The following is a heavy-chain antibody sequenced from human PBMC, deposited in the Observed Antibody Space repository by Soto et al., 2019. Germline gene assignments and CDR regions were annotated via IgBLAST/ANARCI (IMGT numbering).Heavy chain of an antibody. D-gene: IGHD6-19*01. CDR3: ARGSGWWSSQFDY. Sequence: GGSLRLSCAASGFTVSSNYMSWVRQAPGKGLEWVSVIYSGGSTYYADSVKGRFTISRDNSKNTLYLQMNSLRAEDTAVYYCARGSGWWSSQFDYWGQGTLVTVSS. CDR1: GFTVSSNY. J-gene: IGHJ4*02. V-gene: IGHV3-66*01. CDR2: IYSGGST.